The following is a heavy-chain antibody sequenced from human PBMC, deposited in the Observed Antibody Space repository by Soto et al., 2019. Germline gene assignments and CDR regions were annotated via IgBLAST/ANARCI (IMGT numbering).Heavy chain of an antibody. D-gene: IGHD3-3*01. CDR3: ARGKDFGVAIPSKTNWFDP. Sequence: SETLSLTCTVSGGSISSSSYYWDWIRPPPGKGLEWIGYIYYSGSTNYNPSLKSRVTISVDTSKNQFSLRLSSVTAADTAVYYCARGKDFGVAIPSKTNWFDPWGQGTLVTVSS. CDR2: IYYSGST. CDR1: GGSISSSSYY. V-gene: IGHV4-61*05. J-gene: IGHJ5*02.